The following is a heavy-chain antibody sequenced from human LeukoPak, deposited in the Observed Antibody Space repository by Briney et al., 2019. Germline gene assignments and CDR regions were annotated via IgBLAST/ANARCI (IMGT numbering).Heavy chain of an antibody. CDR3: ASGPDSSGYSYYYYGMGV. CDR2: IYSGGST. D-gene: IGHD3-22*01. J-gene: IGHJ6*02. V-gene: IGHV3-53*04. Sequence: GGSLRLSCAASGFTVSSNYMSWVRQAPGKGLEWVSVIYSGGSTYYADSVKGRFTISRHNSKNTLYLQMNSLRAEDTAVYYCASGPDSSGYSYYYYGMGVWGQGTTVTVSS. CDR1: GFTVSSNY.